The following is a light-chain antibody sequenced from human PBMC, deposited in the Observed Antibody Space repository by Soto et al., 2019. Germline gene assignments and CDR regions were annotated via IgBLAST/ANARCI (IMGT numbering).Light chain of an antibody. Sequence: EIVMTQSPATLSVSPGERATLSCRASQSISSNLAWYQQKPGQAPRLLIYGASTRATGIPDRFSGSGSGTEFTLTISSLQSEDFAVYYCQQYGSSPDTFGPGTKVDIK. J-gene: IGKJ3*01. V-gene: IGKV3-15*01. CDR1: QSISSN. CDR2: GAS. CDR3: QQYGSSPDT.